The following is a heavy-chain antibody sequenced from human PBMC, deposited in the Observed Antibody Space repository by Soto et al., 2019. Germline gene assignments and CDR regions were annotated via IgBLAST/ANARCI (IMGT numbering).Heavy chain of an antibody. CDR2: LRSDGSGT. Sequence: GGSLRLSCAASGFTFSSYWMHWVRQAPGKGLVWVSRLRSDGSGTTYADSVKGRLTISRDNAKNTLYLQMNSLRAEDTAVYYCVRGEVYYYDGNGYLGRHWGQGTLVTVSS. D-gene: IGHD3-22*01. CDR1: GFTFSSYW. J-gene: IGHJ4*02. V-gene: IGHV3-74*01. CDR3: VRGEVYYYDGNGYLGRH.